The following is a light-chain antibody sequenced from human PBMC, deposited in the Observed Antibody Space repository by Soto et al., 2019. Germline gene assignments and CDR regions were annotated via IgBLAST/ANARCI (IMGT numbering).Light chain of an antibody. CDR2: DVN. V-gene: IGLV2-18*02. CDR1: SSDVGNSNG. CDR3: SSYTSSSTYV. Sequence: SAMDQPPSVSGSPGQSVAVSCTGTSSDVGNSNGVSWYHQPPGTAPKLMIYDVNNRPSGVPDRFSGSKSGNTASLTISGLQAEDEGDYYCSSYTSSSTYVFGTGTKVTVL. J-gene: IGLJ1*01.